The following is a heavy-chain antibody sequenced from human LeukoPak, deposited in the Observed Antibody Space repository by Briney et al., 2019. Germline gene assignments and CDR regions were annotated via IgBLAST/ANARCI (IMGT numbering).Heavy chain of an antibody. CDR2: IKQDGSEK. CDR3: ARVKKTYCSSTSCYGRGYYYYYYGMDV. CDR1: GFPFSSYW. D-gene: IGHD2-2*01. J-gene: IGHJ6*02. Sequence: GGSLRLSCAASGFPFSSYWMTWVRQAPGKGLEWVANIKQDGSEKYYVDSVKGRFTISRDNAKNSLYLQMNSLRAEDTAVYYCARVKKTYCSSTSCYGRGYYYYYYGMDVWGQGTTVTVSS. V-gene: IGHV3-7*01.